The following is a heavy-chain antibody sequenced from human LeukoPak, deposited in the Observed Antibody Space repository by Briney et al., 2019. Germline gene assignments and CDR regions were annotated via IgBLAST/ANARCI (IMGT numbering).Heavy chain of an antibody. CDR2: IYPGDSDT. CDR1: GFILTSYW. J-gene: IGHJ4*02. D-gene: IGHD5-12*01. CDR3: ARGSGYTRGPFDY. V-gene: IGHV5-51*01. Sequence: GESLKISCENSGFILTSYWIAWVRQMPGKGLEWMGIIYPGDSDTRYSPSFQGQVTISADKSISTAYLQWSSLKASDTAMYYCARGSGYTRGPFDYWGQGTLVTVSS.